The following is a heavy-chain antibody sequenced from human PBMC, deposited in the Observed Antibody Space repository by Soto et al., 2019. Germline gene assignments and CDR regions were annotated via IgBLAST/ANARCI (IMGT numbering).Heavy chain of an antibody. CDR3: NFADFTSDY. Sequence: EVQLVESGGGFVQPGGSLKLSCAASGFIFSDSSMHWVRQAFGKGLEWVGRIRSKANSYATAYAASVKGRFTISRDDSKNRAYLQMNSLKTEDTAVYYCNFADFTSDYWGQGTLVTVSS. J-gene: IGHJ4*02. CDR2: IRSKANSYAT. V-gene: IGHV3-73*02. CDR1: GFIFSDSS.